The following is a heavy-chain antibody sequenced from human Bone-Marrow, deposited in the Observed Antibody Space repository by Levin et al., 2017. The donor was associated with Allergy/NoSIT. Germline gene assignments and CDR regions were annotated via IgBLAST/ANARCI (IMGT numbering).Heavy chain of an antibody. V-gene: IGHV4-39*01. CDR1: GGSINNNNYY. J-gene: IGHJ5*02. Sequence: SETLSLTCTVSGGSINNNNYYWGWIRQPPGKGLEWVASVYYNGITYYNPSLRSPVTISVDTSKNQFSLRLSSVTATDTAVYYCARLGVVVAANWFDPWGQGTLVTVSS. CDR3: ARLGVVVAANWFDP. D-gene: IGHD2-15*01. CDR2: VYYNGIT.